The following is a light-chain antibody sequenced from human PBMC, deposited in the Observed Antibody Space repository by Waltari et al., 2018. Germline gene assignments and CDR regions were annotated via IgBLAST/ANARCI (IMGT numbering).Light chain of an antibody. CDR2: DTS. J-gene: IGLJ2*01. Sequence: QAVVTQEPSVTVSPGGTVTLTCGSSTGAVTSSHYPYLFQQKPGQAPSTLVYDTSDKPSWTPARFSGSVVGGKAALTLSGAQPEDEAEYYCLLHYSGPRVFGGGTKVTVL. V-gene: IGLV7-46*01. CDR1: TGAVTSSHY. CDR3: LLHYSGPRV.